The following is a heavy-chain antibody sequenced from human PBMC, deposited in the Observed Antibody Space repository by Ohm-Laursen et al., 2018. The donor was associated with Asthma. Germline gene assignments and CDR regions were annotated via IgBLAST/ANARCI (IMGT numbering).Heavy chain of an antibody. J-gene: IGHJ6*02. D-gene: IGHD6-6*01. CDR1: GYTFTSYG. CDR3: ARSSFYYYYGTDV. V-gene: IGHV1-18*01. Sequence: SVKVSCKASGYTFTSYGISWVRQAPGQGLEWMGWISAYNGNTNYAQKLQGRVTMTTDTSTSTAYMELRSLRSEDTAVYYCARSSFYYYYGTDVWGQGTTVTVSS. CDR2: ISAYNGNT.